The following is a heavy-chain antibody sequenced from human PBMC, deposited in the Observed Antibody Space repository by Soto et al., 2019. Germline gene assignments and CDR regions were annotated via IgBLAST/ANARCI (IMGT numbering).Heavy chain of an antibody. CDR3: ARALALIAHGPFDP. Sequence: QVQLVESGGGVVQPGRSLRLSCAASGFTFSSYAMHWVRQAPGKGLEWVAVISYDGSNKYYADSVKGRFTISRDNSKNTLYLQMNSLRAEDTAVYYCARALALIAHGPFDPWGQGTLVTVSS. CDR2: ISYDGSNK. J-gene: IGHJ5*02. CDR1: GFTFSSYA. V-gene: IGHV3-30-3*01. D-gene: IGHD6-13*01.